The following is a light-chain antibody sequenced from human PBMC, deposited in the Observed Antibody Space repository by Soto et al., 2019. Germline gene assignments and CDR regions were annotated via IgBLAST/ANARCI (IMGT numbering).Light chain of an antibody. J-gene: IGKJ1*01. CDR1: QSVSSSS. Sequence: ETVLTPSPGTLSLSPGERATLSCRASQSVSSSSLAWYQQRPGQAPRLLIYGTSSRATGIPDRFSGSGSGTEFTLTVSSLQSEDFAVYDCQQYNNWPRAFGQGTKVDIK. CDR3: QQYNNWPRA. CDR2: GTS. V-gene: IGKV3-20*01.